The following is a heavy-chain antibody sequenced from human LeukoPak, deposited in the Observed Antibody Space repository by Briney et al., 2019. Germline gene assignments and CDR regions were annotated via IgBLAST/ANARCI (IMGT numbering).Heavy chain of an antibody. J-gene: IGHJ4*02. D-gene: IGHD4-11*01. CDR2: INTNTGNP. CDR1: GYTFTSYA. V-gene: IGHV7-4-1*02. CDR3: ARDTTVGPTRVFVFDY. Sequence: ASVKVSCKASGYTFTSYAMNWVRQAPGQGLEWMGWINTNTGNPTYAQGFTGRFVFSLDTSVSTAYLQISSLKAEDTAVYYCARDTTVGPTRVFVFDYWGQGTLVTVSS.